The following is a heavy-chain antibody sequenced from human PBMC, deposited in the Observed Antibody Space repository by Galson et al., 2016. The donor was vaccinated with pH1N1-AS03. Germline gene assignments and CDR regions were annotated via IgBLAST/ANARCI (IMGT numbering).Heavy chain of an antibody. Sequence: SLRLSCAASGFTFVRYELHWVRQAPGKGLEWVAVILYDGNRKYYADSVNGRFTISRDNSKNTLYLQMDSLRPEDTAVYYCARDYYERDSYYYSAAGYWGQGTQVTVSS. CDR3: ARDYYERDSYYYSAAGY. J-gene: IGHJ4*02. V-gene: IGHV3-30-3*01. D-gene: IGHD5-24*01. CDR2: ILYDGNRK. CDR1: GFTFVRYE.